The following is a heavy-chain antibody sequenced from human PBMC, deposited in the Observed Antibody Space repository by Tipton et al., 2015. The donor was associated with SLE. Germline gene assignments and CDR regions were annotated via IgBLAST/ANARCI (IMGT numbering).Heavy chain of an antibody. CDR1: GYSISGGYF. V-gene: IGHV4-38-2*02. D-gene: IGHD3-10*01. J-gene: IGHJ1*01. Sequence: TLSLTCIVSGYSISGGYFWSWIRQPPGRGLEWIGCVSHTETTYSNPSLKSRVTMSLDTSNNQFSLKVTSVTAADSAVYYCARHPRHITASGTFPKAGSQYWGQGTLVTVSS. CDR2: VSHTETT. CDR3: ARHPRHITASGTFPKAGSQY.